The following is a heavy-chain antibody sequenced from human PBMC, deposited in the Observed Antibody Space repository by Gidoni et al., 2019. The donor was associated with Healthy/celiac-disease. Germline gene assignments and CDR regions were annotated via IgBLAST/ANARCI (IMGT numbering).Heavy chain of an antibody. J-gene: IGHJ4*02. Sequence: QVQLVESGGGVVQPGRSLRLSCAASGFTFSSYAMHWVRQAPGKGLEWVAVISYDGSNKYYADSVKGRFTISRDNSKNMLYLQMNSLRAEDTAVYYCARDRHIVVVVAAEYWGQGTLVTVSS. CDR3: ARDRHIVVVVAAEY. D-gene: IGHD2-15*01. CDR1: GFTFSSYA. V-gene: IGHV3-30-3*01. CDR2: ISYDGSNK.